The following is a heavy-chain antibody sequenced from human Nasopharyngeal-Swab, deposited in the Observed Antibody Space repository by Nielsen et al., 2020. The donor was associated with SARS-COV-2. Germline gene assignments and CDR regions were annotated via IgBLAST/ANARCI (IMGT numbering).Heavy chain of an antibody. CDR3: VGHSSTGTYAFAN. D-gene: IGHD1-1*01. CDR1: GYSFATYW. Sequence: SCKASGYSFATYWITWVRQMSGKGLEWMGWIDPSDSYSMYSPSFQGHVTFSADKSTSTAFLEWSSLKASDTAMYYCVGHSSTGTYAFANWGQGTLVTVSS. CDR2: IDPSDSYS. J-gene: IGHJ4*02. V-gene: IGHV5-10-1*01.